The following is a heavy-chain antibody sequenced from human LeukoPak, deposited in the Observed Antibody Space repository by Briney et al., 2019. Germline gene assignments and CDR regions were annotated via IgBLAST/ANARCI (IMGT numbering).Heavy chain of an antibody. CDR3: ARGGRITIFGVVIISAFDI. CDR1: ADSFSSHY. Sequence: SETLSLTCAVSADSFSSHYWSWIRQPPGKGLEWIGEINHSGSTNYNPSLKSRVTISVDTSKNQFSLKLSSVTAADTAVYYCARGGRITIFGVVIISAFDIWGQGTMVAVSS. CDR2: INHSGST. D-gene: IGHD3-3*01. V-gene: IGHV4-34*01. J-gene: IGHJ3*02.